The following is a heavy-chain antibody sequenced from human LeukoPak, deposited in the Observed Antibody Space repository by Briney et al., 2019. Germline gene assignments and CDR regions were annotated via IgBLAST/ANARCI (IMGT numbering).Heavy chain of an antibody. V-gene: IGHV1-18*01. Sequence: ASVKVSCKASGYTFTSYGISWVRQAPGQGLEWMGWISAYNGNTNYAQKLQGRVTMTTDTSTSTAYMELRSLRSDDTAVYYCARDLKRGYNSGRYSWGTGSSNDYWGQGTLVTVSS. CDR3: ARDLKRGYNSGRYSWGTGSSNDY. CDR1: GYTFTSYG. D-gene: IGHD6-19*01. CDR2: ISAYNGNT. J-gene: IGHJ4*02.